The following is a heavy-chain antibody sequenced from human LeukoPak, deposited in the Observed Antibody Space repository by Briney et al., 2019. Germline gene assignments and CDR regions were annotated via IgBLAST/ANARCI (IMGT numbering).Heavy chain of an antibody. D-gene: IGHD3-10*01. J-gene: IGHJ4*02. V-gene: IGHV4-4*07. CDR1: GGSTSSYY. CDR2: ISTGGST. CDR3: ARRSYYGSGRPFDY. Sequence: PSETLSLTCTVSGGSTSSYYWSWIRQPAGKGLEWIGRISTGGSTNYNPSLKSRVTMSVDTSKNQFSLKLSSVTAADTAVYYCARRSYYGSGRPFDYWGQGTLVTVSS.